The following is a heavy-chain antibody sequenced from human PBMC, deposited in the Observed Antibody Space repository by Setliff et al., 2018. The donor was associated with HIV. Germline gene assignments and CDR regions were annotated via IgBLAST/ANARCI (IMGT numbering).Heavy chain of an antibody. D-gene: IGHD6-6*01. CDR3: ARGPESVAPRMCAFDI. Sequence: SETPSLTCAVYGGSFMGYYWNWIRQPPGKGLEWIGEINHSGNTNSNPSLKSRVTISVDPSKSQFSLRLNSVTAADTATYYCARGPESVAPRMCAFDIWGQGTMVTVSS. J-gene: IGHJ3*02. V-gene: IGHV4-34*01. CDR1: GGSFMGYY. CDR2: INHSGNT.